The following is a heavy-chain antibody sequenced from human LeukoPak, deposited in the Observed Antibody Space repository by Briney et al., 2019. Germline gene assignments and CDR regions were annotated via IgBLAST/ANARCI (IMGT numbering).Heavy chain of an antibody. D-gene: IGHD6-19*01. CDR2: IKQDGSEK. Sequence: GGSLRLSCAASGFTFSSYWMSWVRQAPGKGLEWVANIKQDGSEKYYVDSVKGRFTISRDNAENSLYLQMNSLRAEDTAVYYCARGGIAVAGTRENYYYYYMDVWGKGTTVTASS. J-gene: IGHJ6*03. V-gene: IGHV3-7*01. CDR3: ARGGIAVAGTRENYYYYYMDV. CDR1: GFTFSSYW.